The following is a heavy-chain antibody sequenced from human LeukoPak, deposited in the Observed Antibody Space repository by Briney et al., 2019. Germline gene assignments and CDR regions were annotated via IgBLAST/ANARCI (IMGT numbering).Heavy chain of an antibody. V-gene: IGHV3-21*01. CDR3: ASGRGLRLYGMDV. CDR1: GFTFSSYT. Sequence: GGSLRLSCAASGFTFSSYTMNWVRQAPGKGLEWVSLISSSSSYIFYADSVKGRFTISRDNAKKSLYLQMNSLRAEDTAVYYCASGRGLRLYGMDVWGQGTTVTVSS. J-gene: IGHJ6*02. CDR2: ISSSSSYI. D-gene: IGHD4-17*01.